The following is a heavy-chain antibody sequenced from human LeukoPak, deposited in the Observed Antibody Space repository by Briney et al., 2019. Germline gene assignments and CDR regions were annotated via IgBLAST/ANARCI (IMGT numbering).Heavy chain of an antibody. CDR2: INPNRGST. D-gene: IGHD3-22*01. V-gene: IGHV1-46*01. Sequence: ASVKVSCKASGYTFTGYYMHWVRQAPGQGLEGMGWINPNRGSTSYAQKFQGRVTMTRDMSTSTVYMELSSLRSEDTAIYYCATGSHVRVYDSSAYYGHYWGQGTLVTVSP. J-gene: IGHJ4*02. CDR3: ATGSHVRVYDSSAYYGHY. CDR1: GYTFTGYY.